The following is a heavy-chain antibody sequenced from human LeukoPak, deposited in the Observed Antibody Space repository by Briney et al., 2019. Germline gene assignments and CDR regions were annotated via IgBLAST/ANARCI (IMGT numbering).Heavy chain of an antibody. V-gene: IGHV4-31*03. CDR3: ARDRGRRFDFDY. D-gene: IGHD3-10*01. Sequence: SETLSLTCTVSGGSISSGGYYWSWIRQHPGKGLEWIGYIYYSGSTYYNPSLKSRVTISVVTSKNQFSLKLSSVTAADTAVYYCARDRGRRFDFDYWGQGTLVTVSS. CDR2: IYYSGST. CDR1: GGSISSGGYY. J-gene: IGHJ4*02.